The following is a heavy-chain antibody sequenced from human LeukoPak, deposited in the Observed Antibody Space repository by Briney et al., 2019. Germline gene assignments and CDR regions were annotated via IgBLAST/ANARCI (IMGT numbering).Heavy chain of an antibody. CDR1: GFTFSSYG. V-gene: IGHV3-30*18. CDR3: AKGGYSYGEPLGAFDI. D-gene: IGHD5-18*01. Sequence: GGSLRLSCAASGFTFSSYGMHWVRQAPGKGLEWVAVISYDGSNKYYADSVKGRFTISRDNSKNTLYLQMNSLRAEDTAVYYCAKGGYSYGEPLGAFDIWGQGTMVTVSS. CDR2: ISYDGSNK. J-gene: IGHJ3*02.